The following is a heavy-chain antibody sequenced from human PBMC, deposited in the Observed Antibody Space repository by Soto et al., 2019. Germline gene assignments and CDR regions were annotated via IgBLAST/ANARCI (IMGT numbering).Heavy chain of an antibody. CDR2: ISYDGSNK. Sequence: GGSLRLSCAASGFTFSSYGMHWVRQAPGKGLEWVAVISYDGSNKYYADSVKGRFTISRDNSKNTLYLQMNSLRAEDTAVYYCAKNSGRGYSYGLLMDYGMDVWGQGTTVTVSS. V-gene: IGHV3-30*18. J-gene: IGHJ6*02. CDR1: GFTFSSYG. D-gene: IGHD5-18*01. CDR3: AKNSGRGYSYGLLMDYGMDV.